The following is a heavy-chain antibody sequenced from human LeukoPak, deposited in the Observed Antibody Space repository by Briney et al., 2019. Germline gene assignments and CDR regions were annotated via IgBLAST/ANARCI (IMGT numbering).Heavy chain of an antibody. CDR1: GGSFSGYY. CDR3: ARYCSGGSCDQSDY. CDR2: INHSGST. J-gene: IGHJ4*02. Sequence: SETLSLTCAVYGGSFSGYYWSWIRQPPGKGLEWIGEINHSGSTNYNPSLKSRVTISVDTSKNQFSLKLSSVTAADTAVYYCARYCSGGSCDQSDYWGQGTLVTVSS. V-gene: IGHV4-34*01. D-gene: IGHD2-15*01.